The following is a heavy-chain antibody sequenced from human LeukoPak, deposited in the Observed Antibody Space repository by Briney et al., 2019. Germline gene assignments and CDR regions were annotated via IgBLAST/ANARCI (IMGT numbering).Heavy chain of an antibody. CDR2: IYYSGST. D-gene: IGHD3-9*01. CDR1: GGSISSYY. J-gene: IGHJ4*02. Sequence: SETLSLTCTVSGGSISSYYWSWIRQPPGKGLEWIGYIYYSGSTHYNPSLKSRVTISVDTSKNQFSLKLSSVTPADTAVYYCARGRSYYGTLTGYPTGPFDYWGQGTLVTVSS. V-gene: IGHV4-59*01. CDR3: ARGRSYYGTLTGYPTGPFDY.